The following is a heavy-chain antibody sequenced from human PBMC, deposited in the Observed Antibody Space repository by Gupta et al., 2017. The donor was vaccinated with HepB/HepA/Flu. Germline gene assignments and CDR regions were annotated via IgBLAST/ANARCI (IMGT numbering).Heavy chain of an antibody. D-gene: IGHD3-3*01. Sequence: QITLKESGPTLVKPTQTLTLTCTFSGFSLSTSGVDVGWIRQPPGKALEWLALIYWNDDKRYSTTLKSRLTITKDTSKNQVVLTMTNMDPVDTATYYCAHAPYDFWSGYPYYFDYWGQGTLVTVSS. V-gene: IGHV2-5*01. CDR2: IYWNDDK. CDR3: AHAPYDFWSGYPYYFDY. J-gene: IGHJ4*02. CDR1: GFSLSTSGVD.